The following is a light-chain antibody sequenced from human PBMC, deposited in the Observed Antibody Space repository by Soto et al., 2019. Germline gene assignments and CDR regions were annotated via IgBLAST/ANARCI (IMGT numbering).Light chain of an antibody. Sequence: EIVLTQSPGTLSLSPGERATLSCRASQSVSSNYLAWYQQKPGQAPRLLIYGASTRATGIPDRFSGSGSGTDFTLIISRLEPEDFAVYYCQQYGSTYTFGQGTKLEI. CDR1: QSVSSNY. J-gene: IGKJ2*01. V-gene: IGKV3-20*01. CDR2: GAS. CDR3: QQYGSTYT.